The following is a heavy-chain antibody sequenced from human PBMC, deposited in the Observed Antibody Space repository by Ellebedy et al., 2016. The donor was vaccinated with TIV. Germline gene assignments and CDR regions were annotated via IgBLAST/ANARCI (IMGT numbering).Heavy chain of an antibody. Sequence: MPGGSLRLSCTVSGGSISSYYWSWIRQPPGKGLEWIGYIYYSGSTNYNPFLKSRVTMSVDTSKNQLSLKLSSVTAADTAVYYCARTYSSSQLDYYYYGMEVWGLGTTVTVSS. V-gene: IGHV4-59*01. D-gene: IGHD6-13*01. CDR3: ARTYSSSQLDYYYYGMEV. J-gene: IGHJ6*02. CDR1: GGSISSYY. CDR2: IYYSGST.